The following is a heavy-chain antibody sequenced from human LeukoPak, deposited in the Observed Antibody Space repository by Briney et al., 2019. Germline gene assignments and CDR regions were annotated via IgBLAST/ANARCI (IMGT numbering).Heavy chain of an antibody. D-gene: IGHD2-15*01. V-gene: IGHV3-7*01. CDR3: LRNGGSLDY. Sequence: GGSLRLSCAASGFSFSNHWMSWVRQAPGKGLEWVASINLDGTDNYYVDAVKGRFTISRDNAKNSLFLEMNSLRATDTAVYYCLRNGGSLDYWGQGTPVTVSS. CDR1: GFSFSNHW. J-gene: IGHJ4*02. CDR2: INLDGTDN.